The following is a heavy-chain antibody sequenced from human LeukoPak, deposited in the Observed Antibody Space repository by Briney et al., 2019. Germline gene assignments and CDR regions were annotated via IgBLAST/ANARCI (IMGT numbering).Heavy chain of an antibody. Sequence: ASVKVSCKASGYTFTSYYLHWVRQAPGQGLEWMGIINPSGGSTSYAQKFQGRVTITADKSTSTAYMELSSLRSEDTAVYYCARGSRVAALSYWGQGTLVTVSS. CDR2: INPSGGST. CDR3: ARGSRVAALSY. V-gene: IGHV1-46*01. J-gene: IGHJ4*02. CDR1: GYTFTSYY. D-gene: IGHD2-15*01.